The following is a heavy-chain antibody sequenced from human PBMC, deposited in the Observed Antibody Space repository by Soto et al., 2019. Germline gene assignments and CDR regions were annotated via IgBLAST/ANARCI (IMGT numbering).Heavy chain of an antibody. J-gene: IGHJ4*02. CDR3: ASHGKPGVRVCYCVV. CDR2: ISGSSGFI. D-gene: IGHD3-10*02. CDR1: GFTFSGYT. V-gene: IGHV3-21*01. Sequence: EVQLVESGGGLVKPAGSLRLSCAASGFTFSGYTMNWVRQAPGKGLEWVSSISGSSGFIYYTDSVKGRFTISRDNARNALKLQLYSLRAEYSALYCCASHGKPGVRVCYCVVWGQGALVTVSP.